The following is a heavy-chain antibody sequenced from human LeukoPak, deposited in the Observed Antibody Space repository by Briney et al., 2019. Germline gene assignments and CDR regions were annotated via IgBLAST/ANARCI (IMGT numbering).Heavy chain of an antibody. Sequence: PGGSLRLSCAVSGLTLSNYCMRWVRHAPGKGLVWVSGISYIGCRTIYADSVKGRFTISRDNPKNTLYLQMNSLRADDTAVYFCAKRGVVIRVILVGFHKEAYYFDSWGQGALVTVSS. CDR1: GLTLSNYC. J-gene: IGHJ4*02. D-gene: IGHD3-22*01. CDR2: ISYIGCRT. CDR3: AKRGVVIRVILVGFHKEAYYFDS. V-gene: IGHV3-23*01.